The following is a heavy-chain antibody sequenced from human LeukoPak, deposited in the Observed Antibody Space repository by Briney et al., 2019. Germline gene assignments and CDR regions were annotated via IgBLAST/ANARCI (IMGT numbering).Heavy chain of an antibody. V-gene: IGHV4-4*07. CDR3: ARAGYYDSSGYYRPFYYFDY. J-gene: IGHJ4*02. Sequence: PSETLSLTCTVSGGSISSYYWSWIRQPAGKGLEWIGRIYTSGSTNYNPSLKSRVTISVDTSKNQFSLKLSSVTAADTAVYYCARAGYYDSSGYYRPFYYFDYWGQGTLVTVSS. CDR2: IYTSGST. CDR1: GGSISSYY. D-gene: IGHD3-22*01.